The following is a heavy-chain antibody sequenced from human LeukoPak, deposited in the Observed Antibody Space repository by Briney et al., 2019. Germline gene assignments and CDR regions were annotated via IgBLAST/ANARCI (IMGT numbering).Heavy chain of an antibody. D-gene: IGHD1-26*01. V-gene: IGHV3-23*01. Sequence: GGSLRLSCAASGFTFSSYAMSWVRQAPGKGLEWVSAISGSGDTTYYADSVKGRFTISRDNSKNTLYLQMNSLRAEDTAVYYCAKSRWETYAVRAFDIWGQGTMVTVSS. J-gene: IGHJ3*02. CDR1: GFTFSSYA. CDR2: ISGSGDTT. CDR3: AKSRWETYAVRAFDI.